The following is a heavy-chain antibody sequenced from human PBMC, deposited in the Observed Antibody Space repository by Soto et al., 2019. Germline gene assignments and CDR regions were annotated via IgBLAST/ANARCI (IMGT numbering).Heavy chain of an antibody. CDR3: AKDIVGAKGGYYFDY. V-gene: IGHV3-23*01. J-gene: IGHJ4*02. CDR1: GFTFSSYA. CDR2: ISGSGGST. D-gene: IGHD1-26*01. Sequence: GGSLRLSCAASGFTFSSYAMSWVRQAPGKGLEWVSAISGSGGSTYYADSVKGRFTISRDNSKNTLYLQMNSLRAEDTAVYYCAKDIVGAKGGYYFDYWGQGTLVTVSS.